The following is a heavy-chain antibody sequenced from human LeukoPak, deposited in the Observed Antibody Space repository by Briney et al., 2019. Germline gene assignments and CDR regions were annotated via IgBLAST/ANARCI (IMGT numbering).Heavy chain of an antibody. CDR2: IYHSGST. V-gene: IGHV4-30-2*01. Sequence: PSETLSLTCTVSGGSISSGGYYWSWIRQPPGKGLEWIGYIYHSGSTYYNPSLKSRVTISVDRSKNQFSLKLSSVTAADTAVYYCARDTIVAAHMDVWGKGTTVTVSS. CDR3: ARDTIVAAHMDV. D-gene: IGHD2-15*01. J-gene: IGHJ6*03. CDR1: GGSISSGGYY.